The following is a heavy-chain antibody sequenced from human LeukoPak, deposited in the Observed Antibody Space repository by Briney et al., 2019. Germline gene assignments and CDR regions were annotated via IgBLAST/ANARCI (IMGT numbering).Heavy chain of an antibody. CDR2: ISGSGGST. Sequence: GGALRLFCGASGFTFCSYAMTWGRPAPGEGVGGVSGISGSGGSTYYADSVKGRFTISRDNSKNTLCLQLNSLRVEDTAVYYCARSSSGWYGGDWGQGTLVTVSS. D-gene: IGHD6-13*01. CDR1: GFTFCSYA. V-gene: IGHV3-23*01. CDR3: ARSSSGWYGGD. J-gene: IGHJ4*02.